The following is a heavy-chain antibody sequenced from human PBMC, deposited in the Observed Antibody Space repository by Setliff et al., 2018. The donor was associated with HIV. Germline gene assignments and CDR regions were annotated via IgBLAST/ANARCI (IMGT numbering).Heavy chain of an antibody. D-gene: IGHD6-19*01. J-gene: IGHJ4*02. CDR3: ARLRQWLAFFDS. Sequence: SETLSLTCTASGGSISRGSYSWGWIRQPPGKGLEWIGSISYTGITNYNPSLKSRVTISVDTSQNQFSLKLTSVTAADTAVYYCARLRQWLAFFDSWGQGTLVTVSS. CDR2: ISYTGIT. CDR1: GGSISRGSYS. V-gene: IGHV4-39*01.